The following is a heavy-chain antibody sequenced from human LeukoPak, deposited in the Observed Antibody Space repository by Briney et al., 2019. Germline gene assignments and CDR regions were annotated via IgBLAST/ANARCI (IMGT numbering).Heavy chain of an antibody. CDR1: GGTFSSYA. CDR2: FDPEDGET. J-gene: IGHJ6*02. Sequence: GASVKVSCKASGGTFSSYAISWVRQAPGKGLEWMGGFDPEDGETIYAQKFQGRVTMTEDTSTDTAYMELSSLRSEDTAVYYCATPYDSSGYYRYYYYGMDVWGQGTTVTVSS. D-gene: IGHD3-22*01. CDR3: ATPYDSSGYYRYYYYGMDV. V-gene: IGHV1-24*01.